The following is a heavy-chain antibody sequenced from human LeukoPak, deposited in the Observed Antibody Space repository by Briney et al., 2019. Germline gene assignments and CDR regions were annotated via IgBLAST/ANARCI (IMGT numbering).Heavy chain of an antibody. D-gene: IGHD5-18*01. CDR2: ISYDGSNK. V-gene: IGHV3-30*04. CDR3: ARVGYSYGSYYYYGMDV. CDR1: GFTFSSYA. Sequence: HPGGSLRLSCAASGFTFSSYAMHWVRQAPGKGLEWVAVISYDGSNKYYADSVKGRFTISRDNSKNTLYLQMNSLRAEDTAVYYCARVGYSYGSYYYYGMDVWGQGTTVTVSS. J-gene: IGHJ6*02.